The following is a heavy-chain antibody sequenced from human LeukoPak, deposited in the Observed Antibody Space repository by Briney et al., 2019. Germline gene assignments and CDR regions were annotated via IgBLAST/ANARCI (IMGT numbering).Heavy chain of an antibody. Sequence: WASVKVSCKASGYTFTGYYIHWVRQAPGQGLEWVGWINPNSGGTSFAQKFQGRVTMTRDTSISTAYMELSRLRSDDTAVYYCARDRYSGSYYFDYWGQGTLVTVSS. CDR2: INPNSGGT. J-gene: IGHJ4*02. V-gene: IGHV1-2*02. CDR3: ARDRYSGSYYFDY. CDR1: GYTFTGYY. D-gene: IGHD1-26*01.